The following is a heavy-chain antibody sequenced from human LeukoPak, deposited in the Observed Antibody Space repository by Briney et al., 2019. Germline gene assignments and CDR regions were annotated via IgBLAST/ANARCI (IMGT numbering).Heavy chain of an antibody. D-gene: IGHD6-13*01. V-gene: IGHV3-11*06. Sequence: GGSLRLSCAASGFTFSDYYMNWIRQAPGKGLEWVSYISSGSGYTNYADSVKGRFTISRDNTKNSLYLQMDSLRAEDTAVYYCARDHGSWYYFDCWGQGTLLTVSS. CDR3: ARDHGSWYYFDC. CDR1: GFTFSDYY. CDR2: ISSGSGYT. J-gene: IGHJ4*02.